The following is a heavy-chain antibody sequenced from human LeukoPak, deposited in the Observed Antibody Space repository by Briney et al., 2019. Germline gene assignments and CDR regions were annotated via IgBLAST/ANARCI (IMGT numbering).Heavy chain of an antibody. V-gene: IGHV1-2*02. J-gene: IGHJ5*02. CDR1: GYTFTGYY. CDR2: INTNSGGT. Sequence: ASVKVSCKASGYTFTGYYMHWVRQAPGQGLEWMGWINTNSGGTNYAQKFQGRVTMTRDTSISTAYMELSRLRSDDTAVYYCARGSNWNYGWFDPWGQGTLVTVSS. D-gene: IGHD1-7*01. CDR3: ARGSNWNYGWFDP.